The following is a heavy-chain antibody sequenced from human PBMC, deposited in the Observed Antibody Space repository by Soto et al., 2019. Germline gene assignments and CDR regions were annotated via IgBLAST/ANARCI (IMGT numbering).Heavy chain of an antibody. CDR3: ARSSSLLTPLDY. Sequence: PGGSLRLSCAASGFTFSRSGMHWVRQAPGKGLEYVSAISSNGGSTYYADSVKGRFTISRDNSKNTLYLQMDSLRADDMAVYYCARSSSLLTPLDYWGQGSLVTVSS. V-gene: IGHV3-64*02. J-gene: IGHJ4*02. D-gene: IGHD3-10*01. CDR2: ISSNGGST. CDR1: GFTFSRSG.